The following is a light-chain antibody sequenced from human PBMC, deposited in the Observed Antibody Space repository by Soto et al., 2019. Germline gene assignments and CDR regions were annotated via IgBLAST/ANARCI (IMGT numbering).Light chain of an antibody. CDR1: QNIDNY. V-gene: IGKV1-39*01. CDR3: QQSSSSPPIT. J-gene: IGKJ5*01. Sequence: DIPLTQSPSSLSASLGDRVTISCRASQNIDNYLHWYQQKSGKAPEALIYAASSLRDGVSSRFSGSGYGTDFTLTINNLQPEDFATYYCQQSSSSPPITFGQGTRLDI. CDR2: AAS.